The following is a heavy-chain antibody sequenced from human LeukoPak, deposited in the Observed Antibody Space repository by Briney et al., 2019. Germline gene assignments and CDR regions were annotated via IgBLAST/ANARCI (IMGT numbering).Heavy chain of an antibody. CDR3: AGAAAGFWFDP. CDR2: FDPEDGET. Sequence: ASVKVSCKVSGYTLTELSMHWVRQAPGKGLEWMGGFDPEDGETIYAQKFQGRVTMTEGTSTDTAYMELSSLRSEDTAVYYCAGAAAGFWFDPWGQGTLVTVSS. D-gene: IGHD6-13*01. CDR1: GYTLTELS. V-gene: IGHV1-24*01. J-gene: IGHJ5*02.